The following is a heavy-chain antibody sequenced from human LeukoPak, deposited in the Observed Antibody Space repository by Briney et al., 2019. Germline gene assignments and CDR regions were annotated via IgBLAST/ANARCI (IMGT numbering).Heavy chain of an antibody. CDR3: AKAGYSTSWYYLDF. V-gene: IGHV3-30*02. J-gene: IGHJ4*02. Sequence: PGGSLRLSCAASDFIFSDYGMHWVRQAPGKGLEWVAFIRFDGGNEIYGDSVKGRFTISRDDSKDTLYLQVNSLSAEDTAVYFCAKAGYSTSWYYLDFWGQGTLVTVSS. CDR1: DFIFSDYG. CDR2: IRFDGGNE. D-gene: IGHD6-13*01.